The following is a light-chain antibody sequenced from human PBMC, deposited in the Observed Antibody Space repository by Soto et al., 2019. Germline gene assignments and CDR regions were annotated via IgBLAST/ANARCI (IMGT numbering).Light chain of an antibody. V-gene: IGLV2-8*01. J-gene: IGLJ1*01. Sequence: QSALTQPPSASGSPGQSVTVSCTGASSDIGDYNFVSWYQQHPGKAPKLIIYEVSKRPSGVPDRFSGSKSGNTASLTVSGLQTEDEADYYCHSYEATTNFYVFGTGTKLTVL. CDR1: SSDIGDYNF. CDR2: EVS. CDR3: HSYEATTNFYV.